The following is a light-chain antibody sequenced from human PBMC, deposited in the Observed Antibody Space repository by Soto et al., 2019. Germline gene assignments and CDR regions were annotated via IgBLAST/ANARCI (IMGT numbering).Light chain of an antibody. CDR2: AAS. J-gene: IGKJ2*01. CDR3: QQSYNTPYT. Sequence: DIQMTQSPSSLSASVGARVTITCRASQRISSYLNWYQQKPGKAPKLLIYAASSLQSGVPSRFSGSGSGTDFTLTISSLQPEDFATYYCQQSYNTPYTFGQGTKLEIK. CDR1: QRISSY. V-gene: IGKV1-39*01.